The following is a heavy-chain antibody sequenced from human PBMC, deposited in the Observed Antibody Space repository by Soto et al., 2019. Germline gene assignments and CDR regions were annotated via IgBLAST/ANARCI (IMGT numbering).Heavy chain of an antibody. Sequence: PSETLSLTCTVSGGSISSSSYYWGWIRQPPGKGLEWIGSIYYSGSTYYNPSLKSRVTISVDTSKNQFSLKLSSVTAADTAVYYCARGARGGRDYWGQGTLVTVSS. CDR1: GGSISSSSYY. D-gene: IGHD3-16*01. CDR3: ARGARGGRDY. J-gene: IGHJ4*02. V-gene: IGHV4-39*01. CDR2: IYYSGST.